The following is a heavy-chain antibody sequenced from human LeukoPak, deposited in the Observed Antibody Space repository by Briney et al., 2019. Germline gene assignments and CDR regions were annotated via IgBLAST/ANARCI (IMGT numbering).Heavy chain of an antibody. J-gene: IGHJ6*03. V-gene: IGHV3-21*01. CDR1: GFTFSSYS. Sequence: PGGSLRLSGAASGFTFSSYSMNWVRQAPGKGLEWVSSISSSSSYIYYADSVKGRFTISRDNAKNSLYLQMNSLRAEDTAVYYCARQVVVGNYYYYYMDVWGKGTTVTISS. CDR2: ISSSSSYI. CDR3: ARQVVVGNYYYYYMDV. D-gene: IGHD2-15*01.